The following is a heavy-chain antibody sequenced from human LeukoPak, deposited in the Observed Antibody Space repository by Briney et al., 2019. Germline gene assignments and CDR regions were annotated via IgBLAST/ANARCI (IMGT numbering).Heavy chain of an antibody. D-gene: IGHD6-13*01. CDR1: GGTFTSYA. Sequence: ASVKVSCKASGGTFTSYAISWVRQAPGQGLEWMGGIIPIFGTANYAQKFQGRVTITADESTSTAYMELSSLRSEDTAVYYCARAAIAAAGYNWFDPWGQGTLVTVSS. CDR3: ARAAIAAAGYNWFDP. V-gene: IGHV1-69*01. CDR2: IIPIFGTA. J-gene: IGHJ5*02.